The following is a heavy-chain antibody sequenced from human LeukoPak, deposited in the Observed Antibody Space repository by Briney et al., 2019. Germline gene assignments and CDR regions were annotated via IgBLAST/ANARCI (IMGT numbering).Heavy chain of an antibody. CDR3: AKDYGDYAYYFDY. J-gene: IGHJ4*02. V-gene: IGHV3-30*18. Sequence: GGSLRLSCAASGCTFSSYGMHWVRQAPGKGLEWVAVISYDGSNKYYADSVKGRFTISRDNSKNTLYLQMNSLRAEDTAVYYCAKDYGDYAYYFDYWGQGTLVTVSS. D-gene: IGHD4-17*01. CDR2: ISYDGSNK. CDR1: GCTFSSYG.